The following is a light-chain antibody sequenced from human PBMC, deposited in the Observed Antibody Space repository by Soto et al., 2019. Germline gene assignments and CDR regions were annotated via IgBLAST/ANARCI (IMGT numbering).Light chain of an antibody. CDR2: GAS. CDR3: QQRAKWPST. J-gene: IGKJ2*02. Sequence: IVLTQSPGTLSLSPGQRATLSCRASESISRDYLAWYQQRLGQAPRLLIYGASSGATGIPDRFSGSGSGTDFTLTISRLEPEDFAVYYCQQRAKWPSTFGPGTKVE. CDR1: ESISRDY. V-gene: IGKV3D-20*02.